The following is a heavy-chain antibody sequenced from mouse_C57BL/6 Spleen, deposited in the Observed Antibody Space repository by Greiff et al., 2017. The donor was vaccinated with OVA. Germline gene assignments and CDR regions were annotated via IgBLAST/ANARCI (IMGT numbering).Heavy chain of an antibody. V-gene: IGHV1-4*01. CDR1: GYTFTSYT. J-gene: IGHJ2*01. Sequence: QVQLQQSGAELARPGASVKMSCKASGYTFTSYTMHWVKQRPGQGLEWIGYINPSSGYTKYNQKFKDKATLTADKSSSTAYMQLSSLTSEDSAVYYCARWEYQLGYFDYWGQGTTLTVSS. D-gene: IGHD4-1*02. CDR3: ARWEYQLGYFDY. CDR2: INPSSGYT.